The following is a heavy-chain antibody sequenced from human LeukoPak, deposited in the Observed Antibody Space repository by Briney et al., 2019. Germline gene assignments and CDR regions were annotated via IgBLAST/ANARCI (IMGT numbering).Heavy chain of an antibody. CDR2: IYTSGST. J-gene: IGHJ4*02. CDR3: AREGGPYRPLDY. V-gene: IGHV4-4*07. CDR1: DGSMKSYH. Sequence: SETLSLTCSVSDGSMKSYHWSWIRQPAGKGLEWIGRIYTSGSTDYNPSLMSRVTMSVDTSKNQFSLNLNSATAADTAVYYCAREGGPYRPLDYSGQGTLVTVSS.